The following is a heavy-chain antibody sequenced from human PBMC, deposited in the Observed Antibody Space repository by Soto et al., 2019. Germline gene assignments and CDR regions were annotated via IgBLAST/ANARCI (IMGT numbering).Heavy chain of an antibody. D-gene: IGHD1-1*01. CDR1: GGSINTYY. Sequence: SETLSLTCTVSGGSINTYYWTWIRQPPGKGLEWIGYVYHTGSTNYNPSLKGRVTISIDTSKNQFSLKLSAVTAADTAVYYCARRTDTPNWLDPWGQGTLVTVSS. V-gene: IGHV4-59*01. J-gene: IGHJ5*02. CDR2: VYHTGST. CDR3: ARRTDTPNWLDP.